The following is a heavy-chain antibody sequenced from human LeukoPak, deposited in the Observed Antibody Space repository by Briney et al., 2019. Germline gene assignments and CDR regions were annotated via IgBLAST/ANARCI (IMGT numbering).Heavy chain of an antibody. CDR2: INPNSGDT. CDR3: AKGRITSTYDAFDI. Sequence: ASVKLSCKACGYTFTAFSLHWVRQGPGQGLEWMGWINPNSGDTTYPQMLQGRVTMTRDTSISTAYMELSSLRSDDTAIYYCAKGRITSTYDAFDIWGQGTMVTVSS. D-gene: IGHD2/OR15-2a*01. J-gene: IGHJ3*02. CDR1: GYTFTAFS. V-gene: IGHV1-2*02.